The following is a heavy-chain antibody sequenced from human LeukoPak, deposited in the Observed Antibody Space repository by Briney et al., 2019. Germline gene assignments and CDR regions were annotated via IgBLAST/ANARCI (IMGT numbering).Heavy chain of an antibody. D-gene: IGHD1-1*01. CDR1: GFTFSGFS. CDR3: ARGTTPSYGFPRN. Sequence: PGGSLRLSCAASGFTFSGFSMNWIRQAPGKGLEWVSLISSSSSHAFYADSVKGRFTISRDNAKNSLYLQMNSLRVEDTAVHYCARGTTPSYGFPRNWGQGTLVTVSS. V-gene: IGHV3-21*01. J-gene: IGHJ4*02. CDR2: ISSSSSHA.